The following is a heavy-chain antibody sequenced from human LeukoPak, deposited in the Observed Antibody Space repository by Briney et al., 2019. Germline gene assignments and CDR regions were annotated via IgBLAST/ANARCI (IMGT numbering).Heavy chain of an antibody. J-gene: IGHJ5*02. CDR2: IIPIFGTA. CDR1: GGTFSSYA. D-gene: IGHD1-7*01. CDR3: ARDNYAGANWFDP. V-gene: IGHV1-69*05. Sequence: SVKVSCKASGGTFSSYAISWVRQAPGQGLEWMGGIIPIFGTANYAQKFQGRVAITTDESTSTAYMELSSLRSEDTAVYYCARDNYAGANWFDPWGQGTLVTVSS.